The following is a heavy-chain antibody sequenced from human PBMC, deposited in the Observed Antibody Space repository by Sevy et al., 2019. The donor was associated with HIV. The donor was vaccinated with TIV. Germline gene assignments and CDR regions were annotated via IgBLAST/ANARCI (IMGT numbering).Heavy chain of an antibody. D-gene: IGHD6-19*01. Sequence: GGSLRLSCVASGFTFSNYGTHWVRQAPGKGLEWVAITSYNEGGENYADSVKGRFTISRDNSKNTVYLQMYRLTTEDTGVYYCAKDTGSIGYDHYGLDVWGQGTTVTVSS. CDR3: AKDTGSIGYDHYGLDV. CDR2: TSYNEGGE. V-gene: IGHV3-30*18. J-gene: IGHJ6*02. CDR1: GFTFSNYG.